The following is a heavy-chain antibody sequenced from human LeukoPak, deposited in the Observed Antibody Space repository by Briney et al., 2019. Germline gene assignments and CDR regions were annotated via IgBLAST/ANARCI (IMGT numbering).Heavy chain of an antibody. CDR3: ATSFDYSSSFRPPAY. J-gene: IGHJ4*02. V-gene: IGHV4-59*01. CDR2: INYSGST. D-gene: IGHD6-6*01. Sequence: PSETLSLTCTVSGSSISNYYSSWIRQPPGKGLEWIGYINYSGSTKYNPSLKSRVTISVDTPKNQFSLKLSSVTAADTAVYYCATSFDYSSSFRPPAYWGQGTLVTVSS. CDR1: GSSISNYY.